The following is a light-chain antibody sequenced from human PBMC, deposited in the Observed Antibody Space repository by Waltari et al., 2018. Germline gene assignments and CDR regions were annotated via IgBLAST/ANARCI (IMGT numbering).Light chain of an antibody. J-gene: IGKJ1*01. V-gene: IGKV3-11*01. CDR2: DAS. CDR3: QQRSNWPT. CDR1: QSVSSY. Sequence: EIVLTQSPATLSLSPGERATLSCRASQSVSSYLAGYQQKPGQAPRLLIYDASNRATGIPARFSGSGSGTDFTLTISSLEPEDFAVYYCQQRSNWPTFGQGTKVEIK.